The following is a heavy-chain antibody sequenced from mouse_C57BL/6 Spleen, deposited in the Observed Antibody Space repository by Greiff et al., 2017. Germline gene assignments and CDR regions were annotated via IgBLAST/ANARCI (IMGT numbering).Heavy chain of an antibody. Sequence: EVKLVESGGGLVKPGGSLKLSCAASGFTFSSYAMSWVRQTPEKRLEWVATISDGGSYTYYPDNVKGRFTISRDNAKNNLYLQMSHLKSEDTAMYYCAREGYDYDREWYFDVWGTGTTVTVSS. CDR1: GFTFSSYA. J-gene: IGHJ1*03. CDR2: ISDGGSYT. D-gene: IGHD2-4*01. CDR3: AREGYDYDREWYFDV. V-gene: IGHV5-4*01.